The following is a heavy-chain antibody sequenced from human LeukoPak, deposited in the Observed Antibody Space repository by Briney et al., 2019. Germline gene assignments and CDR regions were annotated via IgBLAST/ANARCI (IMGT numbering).Heavy chain of an antibody. J-gene: IGHJ4*02. V-gene: IGHV6-1*01. Sequence: SQTLSLTCAISGDSFSSNSAAWDWVRPSPSRGLEWLGKTYYRSKWYNDYAVSVKSRITINPDTSKNQFSLQLNSVTPEDTAVYYCAREGNNRAPWDYWGQGTLVTVSS. CDR2: TYYRSKWYN. CDR1: GDSFSSNSAA. CDR3: AREGNNRAPWDY. D-gene: IGHD1/OR15-1a*01.